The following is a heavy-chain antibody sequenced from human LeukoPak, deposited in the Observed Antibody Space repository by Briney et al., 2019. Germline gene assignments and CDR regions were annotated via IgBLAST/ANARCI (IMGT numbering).Heavy chain of an antibody. CDR2: LSHSGAT. D-gene: IGHD3-10*01. V-gene: IGHV4-38-2*02. J-gene: IGHJ4*02. Sequence: PSETLSLTCSVSGSSITSVYYWAWIRQPPGKGLEWIGSLSHSGATYYHPSLKSRLSTSVDTSNNRFSLTLSSVTAADTAVYYCARVGSSNSHYDYWGQGTLVTVSS. CDR3: ARVGSSNSHYDY. CDR1: GSSITSVYY.